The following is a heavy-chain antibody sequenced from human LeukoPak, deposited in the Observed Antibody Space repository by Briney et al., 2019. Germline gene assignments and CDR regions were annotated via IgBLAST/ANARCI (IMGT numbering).Heavy chain of an antibody. V-gene: IGHV3-21*01. CDR2: ISSNSNYI. J-gene: IGHJ4*02. CDR1: GFTFSTYT. Sequence: GGSLRLSCAASGFTFSTYTMNGVRQAPGKGLEWVSSISSNSNYIYYEDSVKGRFTISRDNAKNSLYLQMNSLRAEDTAVYYCARDPLSSSSFDLWGQGTLVTVSS. D-gene: IGHD6-13*01. CDR3: ARDPLSSSSFDL.